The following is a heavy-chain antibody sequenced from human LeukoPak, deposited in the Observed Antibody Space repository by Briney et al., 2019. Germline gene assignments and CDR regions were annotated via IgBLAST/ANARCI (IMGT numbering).Heavy chain of an antibody. J-gene: IGHJ4*02. Sequence: GGSLRLSCAASAFTFSSYSMNWVRQAPGKGLEWVSSISSSSSYIYYADSVKGRFTISRDNAKNSLYLQMNSLRAEDTAVYYCLPMITFGGVIVNWGQGTLVTVSS. V-gene: IGHV3-21*01. CDR1: AFTFSSYS. D-gene: IGHD3-16*02. CDR3: LPMITFGGVIVN. CDR2: ISSSSSYI.